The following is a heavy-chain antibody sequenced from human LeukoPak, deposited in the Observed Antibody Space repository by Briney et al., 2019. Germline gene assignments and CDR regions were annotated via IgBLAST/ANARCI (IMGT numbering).Heavy chain of an antibody. J-gene: IGHJ6*03. D-gene: IGHD4-17*01. CDR3: ARRGGKNYGDYLLYYYYMDV. CDR1: GYTFTGYY. Sequence: ASVKVSCKASGYTFTGYYMHWVRQAPGQGLEWMGWISAYNGDTYYAQKFQGRVTMTTDTSTSTAYMELRSLRSDDTAMYYCARRGGKNYGDYLLYYYYMDVWGKGTTVTVSS. CDR2: ISAYNGDT. V-gene: IGHV1-18*04.